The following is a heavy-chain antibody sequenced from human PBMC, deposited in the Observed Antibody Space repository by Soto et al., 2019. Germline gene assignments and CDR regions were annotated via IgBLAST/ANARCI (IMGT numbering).Heavy chain of an antibody. D-gene: IGHD6-19*01. CDR1: GVTMSYGGYS. V-gene: IGHV4-30-2*06. J-gene: IGHJ4*02. CDR3: ARGPGSAWAHYFDY. CDR2: FSHSGTT. Sequence: PSETLSLTCSVSGVTMSYGGYSWSWIRQSPGKGLEWIGYFSHSGTTSYTPSLRSRVTFSIDTTKNHFSLNLNSVTAADTAVYYCARGPGSAWAHYFDYWGQGTLVTVSS.